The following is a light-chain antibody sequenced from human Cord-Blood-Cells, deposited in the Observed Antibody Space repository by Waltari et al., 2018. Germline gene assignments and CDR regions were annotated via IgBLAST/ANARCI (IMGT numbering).Light chain of an antibody. CDR2: DAA. Sequence: IVLTQYPATPSLSPGERATLSCRASQSVSSYLARYQQKPGQAPRLLIYDAANRATGTPAMFSGSGSGTDFTLTISSLEPEDFAVYDCQQRSNWPLTFGGGTKVEIK. CDR1: QSVSSY. J-gene: IGKJ4*01. CDR3: QQRSNWPLT. V-gene: IGKV3-11*01.